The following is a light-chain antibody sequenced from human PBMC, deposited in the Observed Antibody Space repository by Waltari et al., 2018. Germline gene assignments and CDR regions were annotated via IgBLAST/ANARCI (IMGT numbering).Light chain of an antibody. CDR3: QQRSNWIT. Sequence: EIVLTQSPATLSLSPGERATLSCRASQCVSSHLAWYQQKPGQAPRLLIYDAFNRATGIPARFSGSGSGTDFTLTISSLEPEDFAVYYCQQRSNWITFGQGTRLEIK. CDR1: QCVSSH. CDR2: DAF. J-gene: IGKJ5*01. V-gene: IGKV3-11*01.